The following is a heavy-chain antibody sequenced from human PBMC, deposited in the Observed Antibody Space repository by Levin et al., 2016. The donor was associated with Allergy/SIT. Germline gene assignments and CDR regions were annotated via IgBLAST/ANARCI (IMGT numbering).Heavy chain of an antibody. CDR3: ARGPDYGDSVGWYFDL. J-gene: IGHJ2*01. D-gene: IGHD4-17*01. CDR2: MNPNSGNT. CDR1: GYTFMNYD. Sequence: ASVKVSCKASGYTFMNYDMNWVRQATGQGLEWMGWMNPNSGNTGYTQRFQGRVTMTRNTSISTAYMELSNLRSEDTAVYYCARGPDYGDSVGWYFDLWGRGTLVTVSS. V-gene: IGHV1-8*01.